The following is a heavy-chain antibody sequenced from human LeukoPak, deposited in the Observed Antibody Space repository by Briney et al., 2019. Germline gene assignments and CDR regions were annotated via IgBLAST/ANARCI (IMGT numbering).Heavy chain of an antibody. J-gene: IGHJ4*02. Sequence: PGRSLRLSCAASGFTFSDYTMHWVCQAPGKGLEWVALISYNGNNKYYADSVKGRFTISRDNSKNTLFLQVNSLRPDDTAVYYCARGDGAARFDYWGQGTLVTVSS. CDR3: ARGDGAARFDY. CDR1: GFTFSDYT. CDR2: ISYNGNNK. V-gene: IGHV3-30-3*01. D-gene: IGHD6-6*01.